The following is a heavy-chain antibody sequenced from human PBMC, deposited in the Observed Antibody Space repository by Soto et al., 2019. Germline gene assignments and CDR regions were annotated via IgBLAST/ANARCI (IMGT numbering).Heavy chain of an antibody. CDR1: GFTFNNFA. V-gene: IGHV3-23*01. CDR2: ITKNSDRT. Sequence: EVQLLESGGGLVQPGGSLRLSCVTSGFTFNNFAMSWVRQAPGKGLEWVSSITKNSDRTYYAASVKGRLTISRYNSRSAVFLQLNSLREEDTALYYCAEGGFYDGFDYWGQGTLVTVSS. J-gene: IGHJ4*02. CDR3: AEGGFYDGFDY. D-gene: IGHD5-12*01.